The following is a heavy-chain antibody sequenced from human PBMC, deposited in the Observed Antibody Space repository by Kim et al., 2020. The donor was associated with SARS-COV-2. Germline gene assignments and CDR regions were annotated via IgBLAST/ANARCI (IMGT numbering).Heavy chain of an antibody. Sequence: YADTVKGRFTFSRDNSKNTLYLQMNSLRAEETAVYYCAGDSKKYDDFYFDYWGQGTLVTVSS. J-gene: IGHJ4*02. D-gene: IGHD1-1*01. V-gene: IGHV3-33*01. CDR3: AGDSKKYDDFYFDY.